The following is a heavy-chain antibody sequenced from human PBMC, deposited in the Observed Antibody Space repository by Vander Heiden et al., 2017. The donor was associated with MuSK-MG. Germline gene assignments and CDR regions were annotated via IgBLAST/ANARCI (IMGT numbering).Heavy chain of an antibody. CDR1: GFTFSRSA. D-gene: IGHD2-2*01. V-gene: IGHV3-73*02. CDR3: TRGPPVPVSNWFDP. Sequence: EVQLMESAGGLVQPGGSLRLSCAAAGFTFSRSAMHWVRQVSGKGLEWVGRIRSKANSHATAYAASVKGRFTISRDDSKNTSYLQMNSLKTEDTAVYYCTRGPPVPVSNWFDPWGQGTLVTVSS. J-gene: IGHJ5*02. CDR2: IRSKANSHAT.